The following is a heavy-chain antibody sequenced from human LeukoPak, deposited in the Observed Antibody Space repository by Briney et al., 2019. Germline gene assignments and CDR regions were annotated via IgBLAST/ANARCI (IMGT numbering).Heavy chain of an antibody. D-gene: IGHD3-22*01. CDR2: IRSKANSYAT. Sequence: PGGSLKLSCAASGFTFSGSAMHWVRQASGKGLEWVGRIRSKANSYATAYAASAGGRFTISRDDSKTTLYLQMNSLQTEDTAVYYCATDFYDSTWGQGTLVTVSS. CDR3: ATDFYDST. CDR1: GFTFSGSA. V-gene: IGHV3-73*01. J-gene: IGHJ5*02.